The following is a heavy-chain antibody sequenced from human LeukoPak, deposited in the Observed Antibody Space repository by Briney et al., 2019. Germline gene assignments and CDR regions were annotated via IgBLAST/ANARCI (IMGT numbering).Heavy chain of an antibody. Sequence: GESLQISCKGSGYRFNAYWIAWVRQLPGKGLEWMGIIYPDDSDTRYSPSFQGQVTISADKSVRTAYLQWSSLKASDTAMYYCARPNITSYYDSRGYDAFDVWGQGTMVTVSS. J-gene: IGHJ3*01. CDR3: ARPNITSYYDSRGYDAFDV. CDR1: GYRFNAYW. V-gene: IGHV5-51*01. D-gene: IGHD3-22*01. CDR2: IYPDDSDT.